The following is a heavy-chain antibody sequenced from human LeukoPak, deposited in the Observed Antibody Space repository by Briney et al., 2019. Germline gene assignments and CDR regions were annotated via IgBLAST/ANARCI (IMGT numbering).Heavy chain of an antibody. Sequence: SQTLSLTCTVSGGSISSGGYYWSWIRQHPGKGLEWIGYIYYSGSTYYNPSLKSRVTISVDTSKNQFSLKLSSVTAADTAVYYCARASSPELQLDYGMDVWGRGTTVTVSS. V-gene: IGHV4-31*03. CDR3: ARASSPELQLDYGMDV. CDR2: IYYSGST. D-gene: IGHD5-18*01. CDR1: GGSISSGGYY. J-gene: IGHJ6*02.